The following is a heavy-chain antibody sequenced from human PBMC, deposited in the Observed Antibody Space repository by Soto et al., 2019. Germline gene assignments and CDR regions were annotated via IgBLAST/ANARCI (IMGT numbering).Heavy chain of an antibody. V-gene: IGHV4-59*06. D-gene: IGHD6-13*01. CDR2: IYYSGST. Sequence: PSETLSLTCTVSGGSISSYYWSWIRQHPGKGLEWIGYIYYSGSTYYNPSLKSRVTISVDTSKNQFSLKLSSETAADTAVYYCARLVLAPYSSTIYFDYWGQGTLVTVSS. J-gene: IGHJ4*02. CDR3: ARLVLAPYSSTIYFDY. CDR1: GGSISSYY.